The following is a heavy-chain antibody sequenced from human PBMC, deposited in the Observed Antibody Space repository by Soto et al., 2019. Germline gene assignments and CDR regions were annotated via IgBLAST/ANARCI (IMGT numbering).Heavy chain of an antibody. D-gene: IGHD3-16*01. V-gene: IGHV4-31*03. CDR1: GVSISSDNYY. J-gene: IGHJ4*02. CDR3: ARGGSRTDYFDY. Sequence: TSETLSLTCTVSGVSISSDNYYWSWIRQLPGKGLEWIGYIYYTGSTYYNPSLKSRVTISVDTSKNQFSLKLSSVTAADTAVYYCARGGSRTDYFDYWGQGTLVTVSS. CDR2: IYYTGST.